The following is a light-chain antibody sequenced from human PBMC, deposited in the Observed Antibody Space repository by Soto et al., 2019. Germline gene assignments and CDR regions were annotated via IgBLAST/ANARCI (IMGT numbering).Light chain of an antibody. Sequence: QSVLTQPPSVSGAPGQRVTISCTGSSSNIGAGYDVHWYQQLPGTAPKLLIYDNSNRPSGVPDRFSGSKSGTSASLAITGLQAEDEADYYGQSYDSSLSGYVVFGGGTKLTVL. CDR1: SSNIGAGYD. V-gene: IGLV1-40*01. CDR2: DNS. CDR3: QSYDSSLSGYVV. J-gene: IGLJ2*01.